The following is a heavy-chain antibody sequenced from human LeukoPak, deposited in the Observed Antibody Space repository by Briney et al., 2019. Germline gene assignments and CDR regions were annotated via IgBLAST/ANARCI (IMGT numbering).Heavy chain of an antibody. CDR2: ISSSSSYI. D-gene: IGHD6-6*01. Sequence: SGGSLRLSCAASGFTFSSYSMNWVRQAPGKGLEWVSSISSSSSYIYYADSVKGRFTISRDNAKNSLYLQMNSLRAEDTAVYYCARDPYSSSSDFDYWGQGTLVTVSS. V-gene: IGHV3-21*01. J-gene: IGHJ4*02. CDR3: ARDPYSSSSDFDY. CDR1: GFTFSSYS.